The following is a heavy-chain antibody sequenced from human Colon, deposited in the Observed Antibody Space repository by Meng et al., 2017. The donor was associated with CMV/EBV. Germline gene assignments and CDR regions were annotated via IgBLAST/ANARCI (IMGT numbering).Heavy chain of an antibody. J-gene: IGHJ6*02. CDR3: ARGIWFGGYAVGV. CDR1: GGSIDTRRYY. D-gene: IGHD3-10*01. Sequence: SETLSLTCAVSGGSIDTRRYYWSWIRQPPGKGPEWIGSFYYSGTTYYSPSLKGRVTILVDTSKNQFSRKLRSVTAADTSAYYCARGIWFGGYAVGVWGQGTTVTVSS. V-gene: IGHV4-39*07. CDR2: FYYSGTT.